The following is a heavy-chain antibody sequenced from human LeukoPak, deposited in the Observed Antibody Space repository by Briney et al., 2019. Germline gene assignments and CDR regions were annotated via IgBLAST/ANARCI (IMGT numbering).Heavy chain of an antibody. D-gene: IGHD3-16*01. CDR3: ARDLGRYDYGMDV. J-gene: IGHJ6*02. V-gene: IGHV3-23*01. CDR2: ISGSGGST. CDR1: GFTFSSYA. Sequence: PGGSLRLSCAASGFTFSSYAMSWVRQAPGKGLEWVSAISGSGGSTYYADSVKGRFTISRDNSKNTLYLQMNSLRAEDTAVYYCARDLGRYDYGMDVWGQGTMVTVSS.